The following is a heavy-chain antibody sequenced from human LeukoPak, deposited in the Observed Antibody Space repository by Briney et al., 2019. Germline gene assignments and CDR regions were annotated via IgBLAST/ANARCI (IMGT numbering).Heavy chain of an antibody. CDR2: INAGNGNT. Sequence: ASVKVSCKASGYTFTSYAMHWVRQAPGQRLEWMGWINAGNGNTKYSQKFQGRVTITRDTSASTAYTELSSLRSEDTAVYYCARGAADYGLDYFDCWGQGTLVTVSS. CDR3: ARGAADYGLDYFDC. J-gene: IGHJ4*02. V-gene: IGHV1-3*01. D-gene: IGHD4-17*01. CDR1: GYTFTSYA.